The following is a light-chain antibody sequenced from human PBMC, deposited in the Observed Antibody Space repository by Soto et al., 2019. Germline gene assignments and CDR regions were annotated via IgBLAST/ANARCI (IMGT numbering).Light chain of an antibody. CDR2: DVS. Sequence: QSALTQPRSVSGSPGQSVTISCTGTSSDVGGYNYVSWYQQHPGKAPKPMISDVSKRPSGVPDRFSASKSGNTASLTISGLQAVDEADYYCCSYAGSYTLVFGGGTQLTVL. J-gene: IGLJ3*02. CDR1: SSDVGGYNY. CDR3: CSYAGSYTLV. V-gene: IGLV2-11*01.